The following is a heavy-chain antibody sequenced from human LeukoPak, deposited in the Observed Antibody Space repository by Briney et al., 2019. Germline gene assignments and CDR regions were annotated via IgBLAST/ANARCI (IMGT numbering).Heavy chain of an antibody. D-gene: IGHD3-22*01. V-gene: IGHV1-2*02. CDR2: INPNSGGT. Sequence: ASVKVSCKASGYTFTGYYMHWVRQAPGQGLERMGWINPNSGGTNYAQKFQGRVTMTRDTSISTAYMELSRLRSDDTAVYYCARDGETYYYDSSGYSILDYWGQGTLVTVSS. CDR3: ARDGETYYYDSSGYSILDY. CDR1: GYTFTGYY. J-gene: IGHJ4*02.